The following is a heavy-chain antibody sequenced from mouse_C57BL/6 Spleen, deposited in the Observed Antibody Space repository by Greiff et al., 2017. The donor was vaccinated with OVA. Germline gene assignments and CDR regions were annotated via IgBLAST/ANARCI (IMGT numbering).Heavy chain of an antibody. V-gene: IGHV3-6*01. J-gene: IGHJ3*01. D-gene: IGHD2-3*01. Sequence: ESGPGLVKPSQSLSLTCSVTGYSITSGYYWNWIRQFPGNKLEWMGYISYDGSNNYNPSLKNRISITRDTSKNQFFLKLNSVTTEDTATYYCARDDDGYYLAWFAYWGQGTLVTVSA. CDR3: ARDDDGYYLAWFAY. CDR1: GYSITSGYY. CDR2: ISYDGSN.